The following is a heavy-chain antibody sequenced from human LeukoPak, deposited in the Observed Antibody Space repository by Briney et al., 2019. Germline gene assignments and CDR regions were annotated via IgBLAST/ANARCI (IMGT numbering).Heavy chain of an antibody. V-gene: IGHV3-23*01. J-gene: IGHJ4*02. Sequence: PGGSLRLSCAASGFTFGNYAMTWVRQAPVKGLEWVSGISGSGDSTYYADSVKGRFTISRDNSKNTLYLQMNSLRAEDTALYYCTRTRGCSSTSCYADYRGQGTLVTVSS. CDR2: ISGSGDST. D-gene: IGHD2-2*01. CDR1: GFTFGNYA. CDR3: TRTRGCSSTSCYADY.